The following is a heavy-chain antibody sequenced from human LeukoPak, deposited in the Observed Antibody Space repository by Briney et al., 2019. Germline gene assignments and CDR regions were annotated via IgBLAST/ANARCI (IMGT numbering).Heavy chain of an antibody. CDR1: GYTLTELS. CDR2: FDPEDGET. V-gene: IGHV1-24*01. CDR3: ATDLDQPNYFGY. J-gene: IGHJ4*02. Sequence: ASVKVSCKVSGYTLTELSMHWVRQAPGKGLEWMGGFDPEDGETIYAQKFQGRVTMTEDTSTDTAYMELSSLRSEDTAVYYCATDLDQPNYFGYWGQGTLVTVSS.